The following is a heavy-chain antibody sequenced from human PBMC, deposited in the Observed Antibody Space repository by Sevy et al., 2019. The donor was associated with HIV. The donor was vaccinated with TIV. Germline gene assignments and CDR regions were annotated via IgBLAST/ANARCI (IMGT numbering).Heavy chain of an antibody. CDR1: GFTFSDYS. D-gene: IGHD3-10*01. CDR3: ARDDTASYLPVS. J-gene: IGHJ4*02. Sequence: GGSLRLSCAASGFTFSDYSLNWVRQAPGKGLKWVTYTSGSGATRHYEDSVRGRLTISRDDAKNSLYLQMGSLRDEDTAVYYCARDDTASYLPVSWGQGTLVTVSS. V-gene: IGHV3-48*02. CDR2: TSGSGATR.